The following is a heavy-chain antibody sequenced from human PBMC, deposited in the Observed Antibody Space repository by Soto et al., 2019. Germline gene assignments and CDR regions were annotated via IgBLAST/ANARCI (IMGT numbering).Heavy chain of an antibody. Sequence: PGGSLRLSCAASGFTFSSHWMHWVRQAPGKGLVWVSRINPDGSTTSYADSVKGRFTISRDSAKDTLYLQMNSLRAEDTAVYYCARVAIGSYYFEYWGQGTLVTVSS. CDR3: ARVAIGSYYFEY. V-gene: IGHV3-74*01. CDR1: GFTFSSHW. D-gene: IGHD3-10*01. CDR2: INPDGSTT. J-gene: IGHJ4*02.